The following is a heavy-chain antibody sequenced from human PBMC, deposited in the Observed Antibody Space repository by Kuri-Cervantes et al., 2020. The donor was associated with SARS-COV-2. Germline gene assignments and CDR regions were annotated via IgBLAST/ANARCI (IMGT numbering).Heavy chain of an antibody. CDR2: IDYSGNT. D-gene: IGHD3-3*01. Sequence: ESLKISCAVSGGSFISYWWTWIRQPPGKGLEWIGEIDYSGNTNYNPSLKSRITMSVDTSKSQFSLNVNSLTAADTAVYYCVKGGARITNSGVVIANWFDPWGQGTLVTVSS. CDR1: GGSFISYW. V-gene: IGHV4-34*01. CDR3: VKGGARITNSGVVIANWFDP. J-gene: IGHJ5*02.